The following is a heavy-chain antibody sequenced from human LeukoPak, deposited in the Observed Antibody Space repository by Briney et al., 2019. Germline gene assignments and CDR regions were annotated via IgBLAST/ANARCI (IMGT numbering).Heavy chain of an antibody. CDR3: ARARLSFTRGIGAHYFDS. J-gene: IGHJ4*02. CDR1: GFIFTSYG. V-gene: IGHV3-30*02. D-gene: IGHD2-15*01. Sequence: GGSLRLSCAASGFIFTSYGMHWVRQAPGKGLEWVAFIRFDGSIKYYADSVKGRFTISRDNAKNFLYLQMNSLRAEDTAVYYCARARLSFTRGIGAHYFDSWGQGTLVTVSS. CDR2: IRFDGSIK.